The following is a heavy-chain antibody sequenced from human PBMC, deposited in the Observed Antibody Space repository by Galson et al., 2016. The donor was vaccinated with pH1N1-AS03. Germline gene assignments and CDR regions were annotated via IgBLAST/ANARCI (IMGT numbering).Heavy chain of an antibody. D-gene: IGHD3-16*01. Sequence: PALVKPTQTLTLTCSFSGFSLTSPGVCVTWVRQPPGKALEWLATIDSDDDKYYTTSLKTRLTISKDTSKNQVVLTMTNMDPVDTATYYCARVWGAAACYFDYGGPGNLVVVSS. CDR2: IDSDDDK. CDR3: ARVWGAAACYFDY. V-gene: IGHV2-70*13. CDR1: GFSLTSPGVC. J-gene: IGHJ4*02.